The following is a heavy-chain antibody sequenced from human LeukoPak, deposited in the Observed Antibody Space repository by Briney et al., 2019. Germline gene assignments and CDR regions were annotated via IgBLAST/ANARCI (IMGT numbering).Heavy chain of an antibody. CDR3: AKDKVKRAQYYYDSSGYYDY. Sequence: GGSLRLSCAASGFTFSSYGMSWVRQAPGKGLEWVSGISWNSGSIGYADSVKGRFTISRDNAKNSLYLQMNSLRAEDTALYYCAKDKVKRAQYYYDSSGYYDYWGQGTLVTVSS. V-gene: IGHV3-9*01. J-gene: IGHJ4*02. D-gene: IGHD3-22*01. CDR1: GFTFSSYG. CDR2: ISWNSGSI.